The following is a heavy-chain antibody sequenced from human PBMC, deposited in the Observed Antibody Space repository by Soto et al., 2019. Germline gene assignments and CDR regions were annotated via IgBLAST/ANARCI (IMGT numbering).Heavy chain of an antibody. CDR1: GASISSSY. J-gene: IGHJ4*02. CDR3: ARAPLRQLVRGSPFDY. V-gene: IGHV4-59*12. D-gene: IGHD6-6*01. CDR2: IFHSGTT. Sequence: SETLSLTCTVSGASISSSYWSWIRQPPGKGLEWIGYIFHSGTTNYNPSLKSRVTISVDTSKNQFSLKLSSVTAADTAVYYCARAPLRQLVRGSPFDYWGQGTLVTVSS.